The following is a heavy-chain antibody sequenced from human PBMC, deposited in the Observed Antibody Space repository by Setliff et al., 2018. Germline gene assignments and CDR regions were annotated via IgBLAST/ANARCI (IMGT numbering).Heavy chain of an antibody. V-gene: IGHV3-7*01. J-gene: IGHJ4*02. CDR1: GFTFSSYA. D-gene: IGHD3-3*01. Sequence: GGSLRLSCVASGFTFSSYAIHWARQAPGKGLEWVANIKSYGREKNYADPVKGRFSISRDDASSSLYLQMDNLRVEDTAVYYCARGRFFTYWGQGTPVTVSS. CDR2: IKSYGREK. CDR3: ARGRFFTY.